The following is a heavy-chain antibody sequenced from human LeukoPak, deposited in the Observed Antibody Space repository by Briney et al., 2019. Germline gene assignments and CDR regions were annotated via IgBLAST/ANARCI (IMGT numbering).Heavy chain of an antibody. CDR3: ARTIVGSGYYFDY. CDR1: GGWGGDYY. D-gene: IGHD3-22*01. V-gene: IGHV4-30-4*01. J-gene: IGHJ4*02. CDR2: IYYNGNT. Sequence: PSETLSLTCTVSGGWGGDYYWSWIRQPPGKGLEWIGYIYYNGNTFYTPSLKSRVTISFDTSENQFSLKLSSVTAADTAVYYCARTIVGSGYYFDYWGQGTLVTVSS.